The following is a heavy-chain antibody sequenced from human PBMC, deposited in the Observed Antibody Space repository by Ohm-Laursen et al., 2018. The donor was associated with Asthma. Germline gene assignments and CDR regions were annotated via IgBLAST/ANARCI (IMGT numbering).Heavy chain of an antibody. D-gene: IGHD4-17*01. Sequence: TLSLTCALSGGYIYNHWWSWVRQPPGKGLEWIAEISHNGGASFNPSLTSRVTISLDKSKTHFSLELTSVTAADTAVYYCARALSTTVTTLGRNDAFDIWGQGTMVTVSS. CDR2: ISHNGGA. V-gene: IGHV4-4*02. CDR1: GGYIYNHW. CDR3: ARALSTTVTTLGRNDAFDI. J-gene: IGHJ3*02.